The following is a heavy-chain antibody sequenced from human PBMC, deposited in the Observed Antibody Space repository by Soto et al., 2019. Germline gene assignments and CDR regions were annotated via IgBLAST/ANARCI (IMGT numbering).Heavy chain of an antibody. D-gene: IGHD1-26*01. CDR2: ISYDGSNK. J-gene: IGHJ5*02. V-gene: IGHV3-30*18. CDR1: GFTFSSYG. CDR3: AKDGGGSYYQGWFDP. Sequence: QVQLVESGGGVVQPGRSLRLSCAASGFTFSSYGMHWVRQAPGKGLEWVAVISYDGSNKYYADSVKGRFTISRDNSKNTLYLQMNSLRAEDTAVYYCAKDGGGSYYQGWFDPWGQGTLVTVSS.